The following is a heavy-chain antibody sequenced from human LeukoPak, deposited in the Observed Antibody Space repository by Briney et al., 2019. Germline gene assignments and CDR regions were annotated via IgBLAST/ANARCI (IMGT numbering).Heavy chain of an antibody. CDR1: GYSISTGYY. D-gene: IGHD6-19*01. V-gene: IGHV4-38-2*02. CDR3: ARVKWDSGDNYYYYYMDV. Sequence: SETLSLTCTVSGYSISTGYYWSWIRQPPGKGLEWIGQINHNGGTNYNPSLRSRVTISVDTSKNQFSLKLPYVTAADTAMYFCARVKWDSGDNYYYYYMDVWGKGTTVTVSS. J-gene: IGHJ6*03. CDR2: INHNGGT.